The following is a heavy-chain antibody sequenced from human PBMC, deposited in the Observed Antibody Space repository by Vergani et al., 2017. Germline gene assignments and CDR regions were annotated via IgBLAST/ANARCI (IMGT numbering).Heavy chain of an antibody. D-gene: IGHD2-2*02. Sequence: VQLVESGGGVVQPGRSLRLSCAASGFTFDDYAMHWVRQAPGKGLEWVSGISWNSGSIGYADSVKGRFTISRDNAKNSLYLQMNSLRAEDTAVYYCAKADTHAFDIWGQGTMVTVSS. CDR1: GFTFDDYA. V-gene: IGHV3-9*01. CDR3: AKADTHAFDI. J-gene: IGHJ3*02. CDR2: ISWNSGSI.